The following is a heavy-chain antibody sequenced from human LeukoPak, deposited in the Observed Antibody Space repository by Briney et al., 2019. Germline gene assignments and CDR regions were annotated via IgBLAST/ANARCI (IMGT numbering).Heavy chain of an antibody. V-gene: IGHV4-39*07. Sequence: SETLSLTCTVSGGSIRSDTYYWAWIRQPLGKGLEWIGSLWSGTTTYYNPSLTSRVTIAVDTPKNQFSLILPSVTAADTAVYYCARGRRGNYFQDYWGQGTLVTVSS. J-gene: IGHJ4*02. CDR3: ARGRRGNYFQDY. D-gene: IGHD1-26*01. CDR2: LWSGTTT. CDR1: GGSIRSDTYY.